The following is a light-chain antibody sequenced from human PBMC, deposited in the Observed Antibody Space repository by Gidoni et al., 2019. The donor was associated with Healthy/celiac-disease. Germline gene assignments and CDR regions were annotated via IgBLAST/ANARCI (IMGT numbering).Light chain of an antibody. V-gene: IGKV3-11*01. Sequence: EIVLTPSPATLSLSPGERATLSCRASQSVSSYLAWYQQKPGQAPRLLIYDASNRATGIPARFSGSGSGTDFTLTISSLEPEDFAVYYCQRRSNWLTFGGGTKVEIK. CDR3: QRRSNWLT. CDR2: DAS. CDR1: QSVSSY. J-gene: IGKJ4*01.